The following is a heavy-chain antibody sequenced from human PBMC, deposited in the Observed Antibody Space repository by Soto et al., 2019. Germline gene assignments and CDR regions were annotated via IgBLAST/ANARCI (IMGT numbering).Heavy chain of an antibody. D-gene: IGHD2-15*01. Sequence: PVGSLKIPCRAFGYIFTDFWISWVRQMPGKDLECVGRPDHNASYKDYIPTFQGPVNISSDQSLNTAPLRWSSLKTSATAIYYCARVRRRDSGMVGFDYWGLGTLVTVSS. V-gene: IGHV5-10-1*01. CDR2: PDHNASYK. CDR3: ARVRRRDSGMVGFDY. J-gene: IGHJ4*02. CDR1: GYIFTDFW.